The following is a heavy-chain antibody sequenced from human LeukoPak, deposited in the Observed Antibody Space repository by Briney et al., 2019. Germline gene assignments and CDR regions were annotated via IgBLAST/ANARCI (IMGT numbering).Heavy chain of an antibody. CDR3: ARFTPTAMVTADY. CDR2: ISSSSSYI. CDR1: GFTFSSYS. J-gene: IGHJ4*02. Sequence: GGSLRLSCAASGFTFSSYSTNWVRQAPGKGLEWVSSISSSSSYIYYADSVKGRFTISRDNAKNSLYLQMNSLRAEDTAVYYCARFTPTAMVTADYWGQGTLVTVSS. D-gene: IGHD5-18*01. V-gene: IGHV3-21*01.